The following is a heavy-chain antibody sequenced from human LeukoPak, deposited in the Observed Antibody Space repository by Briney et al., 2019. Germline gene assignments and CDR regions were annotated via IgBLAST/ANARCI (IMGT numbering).Heavy chain of an antibody. CDR3: AKDLIYCSGGSCH. D-gene: IGHD2-15*01. V-gene: IGHV3-53*01. CDR2: IYRGGNT. J-gene: IGHJ4*02. CDR1: GFTVSGHP. Sequence: GGSLRLSCAASGFTVSGHPMSWVRQAPGKGLEWVSVIYRGGNTYYADSVKGRFTISTDNSKNTLYLQMNSLRAEDTAVYYCAKDLIYCSGGSCHWGQGTLVTVSS.